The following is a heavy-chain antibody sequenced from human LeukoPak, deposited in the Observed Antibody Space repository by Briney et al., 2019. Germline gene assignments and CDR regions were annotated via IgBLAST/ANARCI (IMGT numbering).Heavy chain of an antibody. D-gene: IGHD5-18*01. J-gene: IGHJ4*02. CDR3: AREPIQLWLQGLGY. Sequence: GGSLRLSCAASRFTVSSNYMSWVRQAPGKGLEWVSHIKTDGSSTNYAESVKGRFTISRDNAKNTVYLQMNSLRAEDTAVYYCAREPIQLWLQGLGYWGQGTLVTVSS. CDR1: RFTVSSNY. V-gene: IGHV3-74*01. CDR2: IKTDGSST.